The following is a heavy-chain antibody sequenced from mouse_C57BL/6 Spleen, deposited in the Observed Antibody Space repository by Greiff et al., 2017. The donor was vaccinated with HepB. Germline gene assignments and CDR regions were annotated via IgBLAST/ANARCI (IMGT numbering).Heavy chain of an antibody. CDR3: ARTARIRY. Sequence: EVKLQESGPGLVKPSQSLSLTCTVTGYSITSGYGWNWIRQFPGNKLEWMGYISYSGSTNYNPSIKSRISITRDTSQNQFVLQLNSVTTEDTATYYCARTARIRYWGQGTTLTVSS. V-gene: IGHV3-2*02. J-gene: IGHJ2*01. CDR2: ISYSGST. D-gene: IGHD1-2*01. CDR1: GYSITSGYG.